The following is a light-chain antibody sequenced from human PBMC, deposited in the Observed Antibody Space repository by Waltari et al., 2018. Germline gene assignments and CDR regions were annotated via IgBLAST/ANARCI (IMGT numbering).Light chain of an antibody. V-gene: IGLV1-44*01. J-gene: IGLJ3*02. Sequence: QSVLTQPPSASVTPGQRVTISCSGRLSTLISNTLNWYRQLPGTAPKLLIYGDNQRPSGVPDRFSGSKSGTSASLAISGLQSADEADYYCAGWDDSLNGPVFGGGTKLTVL. CDR1: LSTLISNT. CDR3: AGWDDSLNGPV. CDR2: GDN.